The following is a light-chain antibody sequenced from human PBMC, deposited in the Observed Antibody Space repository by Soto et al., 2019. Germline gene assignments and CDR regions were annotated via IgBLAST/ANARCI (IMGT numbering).Light chain of an antibody. CDR3: QSYDSSLSGVV. Sequence: QAVVTQPPSVSGAPGQRVTISCTGSSSNIGAGYDVHWYQQLPGIAPKLLIYVNDNRPSGVPDRFSGSKSGTSASLAITGLQAEDEADYYCQSYDSSLSGVVFGGGTKLTVL. CDR2: VND. CDR1: SSNIGAGYD. J-gene: IGLJ2*01. V-gene: IGLV1-40*01.